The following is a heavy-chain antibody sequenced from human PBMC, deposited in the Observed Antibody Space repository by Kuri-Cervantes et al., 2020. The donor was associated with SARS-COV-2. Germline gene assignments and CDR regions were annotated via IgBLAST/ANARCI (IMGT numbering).Heavy chain of an antibody. Sequence: GGSLRLSCAASGFTFSSYWMSWVRQAPGKGLEWVANIKQDGSEKYYVDSVKGRFTIPRDNAKNSLYLQMNSLRAEDTAVYYCAKTGRYYGMDVWGQGTTVTVSS. CDR3: AKTGRYYGMDV. D-gene: IGHD3-10*01. CDR2: IKQDGSEK. V-gene: IGHV3-7*03. J-gene: IGHJ6*02. CDR1: GFTFSSYW.